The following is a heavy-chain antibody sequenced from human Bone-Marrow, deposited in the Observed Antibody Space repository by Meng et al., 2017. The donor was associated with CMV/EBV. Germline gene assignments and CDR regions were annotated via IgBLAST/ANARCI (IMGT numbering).Heavy chain of an antibody. D-gene: IGHD1-7*01. CDR3: ARETFVTGTTQPYGMDV. Sequence: GSLRLSCTVSGGSISSSSYYWGWIRQPPGKGLEWIGSIYYSGSTYYNPSLKSRVTISVDTSKNQFSLKLSSVTAADTAVYYCARETFVTGTTQPYGMDVWGQGTTVTVS. V-gene: IGHV4-39*07. J-gene: IGHJ6*02. CDR1: GGSISSSSYY. CDR2: IYYSGST.